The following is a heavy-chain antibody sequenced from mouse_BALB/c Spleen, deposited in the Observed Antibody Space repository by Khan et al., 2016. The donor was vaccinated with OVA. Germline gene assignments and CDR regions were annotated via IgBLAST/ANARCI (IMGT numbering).Heavy chain of an antibody. V-gene: IGHV1-4*01. CDR2: IIPSSGYT. CDR3: AREGTKNKDDGWFAY. J-gene: IGHJ3*01. Sequence: QVQLKQSGAELASPGASVKMSCKSFGYTFTSYTMHWVKHRPRQGLEWIGYIIPSSGYTNYNQKLKDKATLTADKSSCTAYMQLSSLTSEDSAIYYCAREGTKNKDDGWFAYWGQGTLVTVSA. D-gene: IGHD1-3*01. CDR1: GYTFTSYT.